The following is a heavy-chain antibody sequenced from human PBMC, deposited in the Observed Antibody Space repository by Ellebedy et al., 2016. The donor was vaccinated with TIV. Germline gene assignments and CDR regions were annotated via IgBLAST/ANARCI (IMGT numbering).Heavy chain of an antibody. CDR3: ARDGGSYSDFDY. CDR1: GYTFTGYY. CDR2: INPNSGGT. J-gene: IGHJ4*02. D-gene: IGHD1-26*01. Sequence: AASVKVSCKASGYTFTGYYMHWVRQAPGQGLDWMGWINPNSGGTNYAQKFQGWVTMTRDTYISTAYMELSRLRSDDTAVYYCARDGGSYSDFDYWGQGTLVTVSS. V-gene: IGHV1-2*04.